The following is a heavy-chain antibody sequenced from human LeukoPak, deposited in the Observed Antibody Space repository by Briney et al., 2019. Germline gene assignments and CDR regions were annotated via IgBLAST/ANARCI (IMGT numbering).Heavy chain of an antibody. J-gene: IGHJ3*02. CDR3: ASSDFWSGYSGLEAFDI. CDR1: GGSISSYY. CDR2: IYYSGST. V-gene: IGHV4-59*01. Sequence: SETLSLTCTVSGGSISSYYWSWIRQPPGKGLEWIGYIYYSGSTNYNPSLKSRVTISVDTSKNQFSLKLSSVTAADTAVYYCASSDFWSGYSGLEAFDIWGQGTMVTVSS. D-gene: IGHD3-3*01.